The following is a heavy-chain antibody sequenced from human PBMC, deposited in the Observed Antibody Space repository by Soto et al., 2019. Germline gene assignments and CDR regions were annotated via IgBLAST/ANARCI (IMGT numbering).Heavy chain of an antibody. V-gene: IGHV1-69*01. D-gene: IGHD2-2*01. Sequence: QVQLVQSGAEVKKPGSSVKVSCKASGGTFSSYAISWVRQAPGQGLEWMGGIIPIFGTANYAQKFQGRVTITADESTSTAYMELSSLRSEDTAVYYCAXXXXXDYQLPNFYYYYGXDVWGQGT. CDR2: IIPIFGTA. CDR1: GGTFSSYA. CDR3: AXXXXXDYQLPNFYYYYGXDV. J-gene: IGHJ6*02.